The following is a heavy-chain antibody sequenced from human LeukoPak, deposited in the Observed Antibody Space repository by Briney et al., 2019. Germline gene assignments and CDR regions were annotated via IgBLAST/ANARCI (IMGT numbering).Heavy chain of an antibody. Sequence: SETLSLTCTVSGGSISRYYWSWIRQPPGQGLEWIGYIYCSGSTNYNPSLKSRVIISVDTSKNQFSLKLSSVTAADTAVYYCARDGILGGLFVWDYWGQGTMVTVSS. CDR1: GGSISRYY. J-gene: IGHJ4*02. CDR3: ARDGILGGLFVWDY. CDR2: IYCSGST. D-gene: IGHD3-16*01. V-gene: IGHV4-59*01.